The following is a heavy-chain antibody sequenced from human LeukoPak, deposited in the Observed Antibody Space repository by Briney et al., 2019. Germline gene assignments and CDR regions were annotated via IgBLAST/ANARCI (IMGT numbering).Heavy chain of an antibody. CDR2: IWVVVVIK. V-gene: IGHV3-33*06. J-gene: IGHJ6*03. Sequence: SLRVSCAASGFTFSSYGMHWVRQAPGKGLEWAAVIWVVVVIKYYADSVKGRFTISRDNSKNTLYLQMKSLRAEDTAVYYCAKQNHNIAAAEGYYYYYYMDVWGKGTTVTVSS. CDR3: AKQNHNIAAAEGYYYYYYMDV. CDR1: GFTFSSYG. D-gene: IGHD6-13*01.